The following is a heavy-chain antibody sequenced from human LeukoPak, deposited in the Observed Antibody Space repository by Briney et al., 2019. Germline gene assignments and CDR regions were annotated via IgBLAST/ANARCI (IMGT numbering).Heavy chain of an antibody. CDR1: GFTLSSYS. CDR2: ITSSSSYI. J-gene: IGHJ5*02. CDR3: ARDGCSSTSCSPWFDP. V-gene: IGHV3-21*01. D-gene: IGHD2-2*01. Sequence: PRGSLRLSCAASGFTLSSYSMKSVRHTPGGGLGCVSSITSSSSYIYYADSVKGRFTISRDNAKNSLYLQMNSLRAEDTAVYYCARDGCSSTSCSPWFDPWGQGTLVTVSS.